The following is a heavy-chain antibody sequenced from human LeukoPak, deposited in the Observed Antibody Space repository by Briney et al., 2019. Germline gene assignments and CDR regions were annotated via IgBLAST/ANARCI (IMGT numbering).Heavy chain of an antibody. D-gene: IGHD2/OR15-2a*01. CDR1: VGSVSSYY. V-gene: IGHV4-4*07. J-gene: IGHJ5*02. CDR2: IYTSGST. CDR3: ARMPDDPSMDWFDP. Sequence: SETLSLTCTVSVGSVSSYYWSWIRQPAGKGLEWIGRIYTSGSTNYNPSLKSRVTMSVDTSKNQFSLKLSSVTAADTAVYYCARMPDDPSMDWFDPWGQGTLVTVSS.